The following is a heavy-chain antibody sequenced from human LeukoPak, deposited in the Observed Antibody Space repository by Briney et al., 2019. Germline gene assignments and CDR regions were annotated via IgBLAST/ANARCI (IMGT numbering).Heavy chain of an antibody. CDR3: ARCVLDIVGASYFDY. D-gene: IGHD1-26*01. CDR1: GGSFSGYY. Sequence: SETLSLTCAVYGGSFSGYYWSWIRQPPGKGLEWIGEINHSGSTNYNPSLKSRVTISVDTSKNQFSLKLSSVTAADTAVYYCARCVLDIVGASYFDYWGQGTLVTVSS. V-gene: IGHV4-34*01. J-gene: IGHJ4*02. CDR2: INHSGST.